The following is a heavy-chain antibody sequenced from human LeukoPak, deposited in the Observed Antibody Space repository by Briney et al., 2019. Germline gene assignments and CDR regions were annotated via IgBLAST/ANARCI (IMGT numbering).Heavy chain of an antibody. CDR1: GGSISSGSYY. CDR2: IYTSGST. J-gene: IGHJ5*02. Sequence: TSETLSLTFTVSGGSISSGSYYWSWIRQPAGKGLEWIGRIYTSGSTNYNPSLKSRVTISVDTSKNQFSLKLSSVTAADTAVYYCARDYFGSGCFDPWGQGTLVTVSS. V-gene: IGHV4-61*02. D-gene: IGHD3-10*01. CDR3: ARDYFGSGCFDP.